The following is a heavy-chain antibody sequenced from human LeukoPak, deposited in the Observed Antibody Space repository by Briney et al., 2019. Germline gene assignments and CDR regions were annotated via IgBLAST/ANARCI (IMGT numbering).Heavy chain of an antibody. D-gene: IGHD5-18*01. V-gene: IGHV3-7*05. J-gene: IGHJ5*02. Sequence: GGSLRLSCAASAFSFGSNWMSWVRQAPGKGLEWVAVIKPDASEKYYVDSLKGRFTISRDNAKNSLFLQMNSLRVEDTAVYYCASTANNWFDPWGQGTLVTVSS. CDR1: AFSFGSNW. CDR2: IKPDASEK. CDR3: ASTANNWFDP.